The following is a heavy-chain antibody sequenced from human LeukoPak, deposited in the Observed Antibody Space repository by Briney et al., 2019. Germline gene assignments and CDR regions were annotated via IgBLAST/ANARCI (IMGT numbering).Heavy chain of an antibody. J-gene: IGHJ6*03. Sequence: GGSLRLSCEASGFTFRNFWMNWVRQAPGKGLEWVASIKDDGSDKYYVDSVKGRFSISKDNAKNSLYLQMNSLRAEDTAVYYCARCRRYYYYYMDVWGKGTTVTVSS. V-gene: IGHV3-7*01. CDR3: ARCRRYYYYYMDV. CDR2: IKDDGSDK. CDR1: GFTFRNFW.